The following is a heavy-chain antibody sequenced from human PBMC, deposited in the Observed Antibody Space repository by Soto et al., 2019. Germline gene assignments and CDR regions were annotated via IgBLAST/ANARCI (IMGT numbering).Heavy chain of an antibody. CDR1: GYTFTSYG. V-gene: IGHV1-18*01. D-gene: IGHD3-3*01. J-gene: IGHJ4*02. CDR3: ARRGHYDFWSCSHNGGLDY. CDR2: ISAYNGNT. Sequence: QVQLVQSGAEVKKPGASVKVSCKASGYTFTSYGISWVRQAPGQGLEWMGWISAYNGNTNYAQKLQGRVTMTTDTAASTAYMELRSLRSDATAVYYCARRGHYDFWSCSHNGGLDYWGQGTLVTVSS.